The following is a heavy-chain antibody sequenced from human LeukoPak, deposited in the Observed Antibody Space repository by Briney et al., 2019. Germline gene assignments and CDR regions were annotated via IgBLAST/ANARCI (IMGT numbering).Heavy chain of an antibody. Sequence: PGGSLRLSCAASGFTFSSYSMNWVRQAPGKGLEWVSSISSSSSYIYYADSVKGRFTISRDNAKNSLYLQMNSLRAEDTAVYYCAREGPYDTDYGYWGQGTLVTVSS. CDR2: ISSSSSYI. J-gene: IGHJ4*02. V-gene: IGHV3-21*01. CDR3: AREGPYDTDYGY. CDR1: GFTFSSYS. D-gene: IGHD3-9*01.